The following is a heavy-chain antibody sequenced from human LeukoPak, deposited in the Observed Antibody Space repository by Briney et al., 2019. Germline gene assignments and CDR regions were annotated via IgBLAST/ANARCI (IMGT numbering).Heavy chain of an antibody. CDR3: ARLSTVTTSFDY. V-gene: IGHV4-34*10. Sequence: SETLSLTCDVFGGSFTDYYLTWIRQPPGTGLEWIGEINHSGSTNYNPSLKSRLTISVVTSKNQFSLKLSSVTAADTAVYYCARLSTVTTSFDYWGQGTLVTVSS. J-gene: IGHJ4*02. D-gene: IGHD4-17*01. CDR1: GGSFTDYY. CDR2: INHSGST.